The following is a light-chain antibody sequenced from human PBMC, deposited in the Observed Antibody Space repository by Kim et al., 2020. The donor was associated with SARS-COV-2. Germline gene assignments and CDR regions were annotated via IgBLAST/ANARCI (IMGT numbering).Light chain of an antibody. CDR1: RLGDKY. J-gene: IGLJ1*01. V-gene: IGLV3-1*01. Sequence: VSPGQTASINCSGERLGDKYACWQQQKPGQSPALVIYQYSKRPSGIHARFFVSNPGNTATLTIRGNKAMGEADYYCQACDSRTYYVFGTWTKVTLL. CDR2: QYS. CDR3: QACDSRTYYV.